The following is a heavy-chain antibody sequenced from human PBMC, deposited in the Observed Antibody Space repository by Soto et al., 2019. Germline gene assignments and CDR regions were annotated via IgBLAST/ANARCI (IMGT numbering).Heavy chain of an antibody. D-gene: IGHD6-13*01. J-gene: IGHJ4*02. V-gene: IGHV3-9*01. CDR3: AKDKYSSSWYLFDY. CDR2: ISWNSGSI. CDR1: GFTFDDYA. Sequence: EVQLVESGGGLVQPGRSLRLSCAASGFTFDDYAMHWVRQAPGKGLEWVSGISWNSGSIGYADSVKGRFTISRDNAKNYLYLHMNSLRAEYTALYYCAKDKYSSSWYLFDYWGQGTLVTVSS.